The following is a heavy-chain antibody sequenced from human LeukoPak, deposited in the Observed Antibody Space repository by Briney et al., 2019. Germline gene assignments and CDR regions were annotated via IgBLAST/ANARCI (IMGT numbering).Heavy chain of an antibody. D-gene: IGHD2-15*01. CDR1: GFTFSDYY. Sequence: GGSLRLSCAASGFTFSDYYMSWIRQAPGKGLEWVAYISSSGSTIHYADSVKGRFTISRDNAKNSLYLQTDSLRAEDPAVYYCARLGFPVYYYYMDVWGKGTTVSVSS. CDR3: ARLGFPVYYYYMDV. V-gene: IGHV3-11*04. CDR2: ISSSGSTI. J-gene: IGHJ6*03.